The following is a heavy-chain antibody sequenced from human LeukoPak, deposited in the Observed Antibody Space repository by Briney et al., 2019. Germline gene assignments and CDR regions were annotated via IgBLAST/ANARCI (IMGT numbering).Heavy chain of an antibody. Sequence: GGSLRLSCAASGFTFSYYNMNWVRQAPGKGLEWVSSITSSPSYIYYADSVKGRFTISRDNAKNSLYLQMNSLRAEDTALYYCARGEGSQYDYWGQGTLVTVSS. CDR2: ITSSPSYI. CDR1: GFTFSYYN. CDR3: ARGEGSQYDY. J-gene: IGHJ4*02. V-gene: IGHV3-21*04.